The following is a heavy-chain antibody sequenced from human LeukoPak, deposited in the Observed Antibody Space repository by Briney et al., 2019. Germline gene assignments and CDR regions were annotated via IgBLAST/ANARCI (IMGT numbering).Heavy chain of an antibody. D-gene: IGHD3-10*01. CDR1: GGSFRGYY. V-gene: IGHV4-34*01. J-gene: IGHJ4*02. Sequence: SETLSLTCAVYGGSFRGYYWSWIGQPPGKGLEWIGEINHSGSTNYNPSLKSRVTISVDTSKNQFSLKLSSVTAADTAVYYCARGIRITMVRGVIYDYWGQGTLVTVSS. CDR2: INHSGST. CDR3: ARGIRITMVRGVIYDY.